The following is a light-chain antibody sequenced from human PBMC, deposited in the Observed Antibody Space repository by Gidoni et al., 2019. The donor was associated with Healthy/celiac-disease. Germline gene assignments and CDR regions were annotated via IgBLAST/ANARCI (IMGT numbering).Light chain of an antibody. J-gene: IGKJ2*02. CDR3: QLYNNWPPLGT. Sequence: EIVMTQSPATLSVSPGERATLSCRASQSVSSNLAWYQQNPGQAPRLLIYGASTRATGIPARFSGSGSGTEFTLTISRLQSEDFAVYYCQLYNNWPPLGTFGQGTKLEIK. CDR1: QSVSSN. CDR2: GAS. V-gene: IGKV3-15*01.